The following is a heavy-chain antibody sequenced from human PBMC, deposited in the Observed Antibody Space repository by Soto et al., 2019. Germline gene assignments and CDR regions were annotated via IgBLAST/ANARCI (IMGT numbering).Heavy chain of an antibody. CDR1: GYTFTSYG. V-gene: IGHV1-18*01. D-gene: IGHD3-22*01. CDR3: ARALYYYDNSGLAY. CDR2: INIYSGDA. J-gene: IGHJ4*02. Sequence: QVRLEQSGPEVKKTGASVKVSCKASGYTFTSYGISWVRQAPGQGLEWMGWINIYSGDANYAQSFQDRVTMTSDTSTNTVYMEMRTLRSDDTAVYYCARALYYYDNSGLAYWGQGPLVTVSS.